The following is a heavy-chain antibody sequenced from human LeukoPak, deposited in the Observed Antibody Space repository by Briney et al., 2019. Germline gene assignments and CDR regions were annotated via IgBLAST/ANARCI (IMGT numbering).Heavy chain of an antibody. CDR1: GFTFSSYW. CDR2: IKQDGNEK. D-gene: IGHD6-19*01. J-gene: IGHJ4*02. V-gene: IGHV3-7*01. CDR3: ARTGGSSGWYSPALLKYYFDY. Sequence: GGSLKLSCAASGFTFSSYWMSWVRQAPGKGLEWVANIKQDGNEKYYVDSVKGRFTISRDNAKNSLYLQMNSLRAEDTAVYYCARTGGSSGWYSPALLKYYFDYWGQGTLVTVSS.